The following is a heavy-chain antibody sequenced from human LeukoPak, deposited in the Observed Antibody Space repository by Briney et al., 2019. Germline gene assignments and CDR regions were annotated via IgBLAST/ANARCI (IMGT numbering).Heavy chain of an antibody. V-gene: IGHV3-30-3*01. J-gene: IGHJ6*02. Sequence: PGRSLRLSCAASGFTFSSYAMHWVRQAPGKGLEWVAVIPYDGSNKYYADSVKGRFTISRDNSKNTLYLQMNSLRAEDTAVYYCARSLGTGIVGAIRYYGMDVWGQGTTVTVSS. CDR3: ARSLGTGIVGAIRYYGMDV. D-gene: IGHD1-26*01. CDR2: IPYDGSNK. CDR1: GFTFSSYA.